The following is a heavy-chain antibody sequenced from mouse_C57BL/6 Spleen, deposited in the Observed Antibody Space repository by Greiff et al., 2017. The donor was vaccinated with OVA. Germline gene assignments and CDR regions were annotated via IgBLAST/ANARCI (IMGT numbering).Heavy chain of an antibody. V-gene: IGHV1-55*01. D-gene: IGHD2-5*01. Sequence: VQLQQSGAELVKPGASVKMSCKASGYTFTSYWITWVKQRPGQGLEWIGDIYPGSGSTNYNEKFKSKATLTVDTSSSTAYMQLSSLTSEDSAVYYCARDYSNYGGGMDYWGQGTSVTVSS. CDR2: IYPGSGST. J-gene: IGHJ4*01. CDR3: ARDYSNYGGGMDY. CDR1: GYTFTSYW.